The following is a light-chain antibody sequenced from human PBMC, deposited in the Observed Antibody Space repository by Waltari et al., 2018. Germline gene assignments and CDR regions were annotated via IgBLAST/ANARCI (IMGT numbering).Light chain of an antibody. CDR2: SNN. Sequence: QSVLTQQPSASGTPGQTVTISCSGSNSNIGGHTVTWYQPLPGAAPKLTIYSNNQRPSVVPDRFSGSKSGTSASLAISGLQSEDEADYYCAAWDDTLNGLFGGGTKLTVL. CDR1: NSNIGGHT. CDR3: AAWDDTLNGL. J-gene: IGLJ2*01. V-gene: IGLV1-44*01.